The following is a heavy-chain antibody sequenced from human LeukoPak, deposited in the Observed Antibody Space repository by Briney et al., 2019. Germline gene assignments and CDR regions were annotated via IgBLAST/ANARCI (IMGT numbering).Heavy chain of an antibody. J-gene: IGHJ4*02. Sequence: ASVKVSCKASGGTFSIYAISWVRQAPGQGLEWMGGIIPIFGTANYAQKFQGRVTITADESTSTAYMELSSLRSEDTAVYYCARGRITIFGVVITYFDYWGQGTLVTVSS. V-gene: IGHV1-69*13. CDR1: GGTFSIYA. CDR2: IIPIFGTA. D-gene: IGHD3-3*01. CDR3: ARGRITIFGVVITYFDY.